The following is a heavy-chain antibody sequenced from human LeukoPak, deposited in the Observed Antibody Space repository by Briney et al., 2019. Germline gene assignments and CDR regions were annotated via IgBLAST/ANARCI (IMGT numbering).Heavy chain of an antibody. J-gene: IGHJ5*02. Sequence: PGRSLRLSCAASGFTFSSYGMHWVRQAPGKGREWVAVIWYDGSNKYYADSVKGRFTISRDNSKNTLYLQMNSLRAEDTAVYYCARDGDGEDYSSGSTSFDPWGQGTLVTVSS. V-gene: IGHV3-33*01. D-gene: IGHD3-10*01. CDR3: ARDGDGEDYSSGSTSFDP. CDR2: IWYDGSNK. CDR1: GFTFSSYG.